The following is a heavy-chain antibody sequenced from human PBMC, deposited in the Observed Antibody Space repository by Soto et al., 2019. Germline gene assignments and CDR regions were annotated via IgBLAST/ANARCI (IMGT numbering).Heavy chain of an antibody. CDR1: GGSISSYY. J-gene: IGHJ6*02. Sequence: SETLSLTCTVSGGSISSYYWSWIRQPPGKGLEWIGYIYYSGSTNYNPSLKSRVTISVDTSKNQFSLKLSSVTAADTAVYYCARLIVVVPAADYYGMDVWGQGTTVTVSS. CDR3: ARLIVVVPAADYYGMDV. V-gene: IGHV4-59*01. CDR2: IYYSGST. D-gene: IGHD2-2*01.